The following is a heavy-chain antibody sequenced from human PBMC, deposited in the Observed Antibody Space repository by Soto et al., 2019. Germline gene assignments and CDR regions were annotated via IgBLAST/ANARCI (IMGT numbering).Heavy chain of an antibody. V-gene: IGHV3-48*02. CDR2: ISSSSSTI. J-gene: IGHJ4*02. CDR3: ARDSDDYVWGSYRYLNFDY. CDR1: VFTFSSYS. D-gene: IGHD3-16*02. Sequence: GGSLRISCAASVFTFSSYSMNWVRQAPGKGLDWVSYISSSSSTIYYADSVKGRFTISRDNAKNSLYLQMNSLRDEDTAVYYCARDSDDYVWGSYRYLNFDYWGQGTLVTVSS.